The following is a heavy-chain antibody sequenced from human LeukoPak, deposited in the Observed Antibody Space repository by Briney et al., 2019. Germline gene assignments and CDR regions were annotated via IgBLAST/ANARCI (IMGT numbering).Heavy chain of an antibody. Sequence: GGSLRLSCAASGIRFTTHWMNWVRQAPGKGLEWVASIRRDGGEKKYVDSVKGRFTISRDLAQNSLFLQMNSLRAEDTAVYYCASAYASYDFWSGYENFDFWGQGTLVTVSS. V-gene: IGHV3-7*01. CDR3: ASAYASYDFWSGYENFDF. CDR2: IRRDGGEK. J-gene: IGHJ4*02. CDR1: GIRFTTHW. D-gene: IGHD3-3*01.